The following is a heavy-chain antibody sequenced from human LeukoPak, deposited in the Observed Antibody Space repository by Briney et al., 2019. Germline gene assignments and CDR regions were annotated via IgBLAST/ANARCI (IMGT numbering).Heavy chain of an antibody. CDR3: ARDRSASCSGGSCYF. D-gene: IGHD2-15*01. J-gene: IGHJ4*02. CDR2: VYRGGTT. CDR1: GFTVSSNY. Sequence: GGSLRLSCAASGFTVSSNYMSWVRQAPGKGLEWGSVVYRGGTTYYADSVKGRFTISRDNSKNTLYLQMNSLRAEDTAVYYCARDRSASCSGGSCYFWGQGTLVTVSS. V-gene: IGHV3-53*01.